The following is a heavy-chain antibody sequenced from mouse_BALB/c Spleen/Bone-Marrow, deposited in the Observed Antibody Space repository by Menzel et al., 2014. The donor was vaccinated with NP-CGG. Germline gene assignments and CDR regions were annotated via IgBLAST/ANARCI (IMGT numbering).Heavy chain of an antibody. CDR2: IYPSDNYT. D-gene: IGHD2-3*01. J-gene: IGHJ2*01. Sequence: QVQLQQPGAELVRPGASVKLSCKASGYIFTSYWINWVKQRPGEGLEWIGNIYPSDNYTNYNQKFKDKATLTVDKSSSTAYRQLNSPTSEDSAVYYCTRTYEYFDYWGNETTTTVS. V-gene: IGHV1-69*02. CDR1: GYIFTSYW. CDR3: TRTYEYFDY.